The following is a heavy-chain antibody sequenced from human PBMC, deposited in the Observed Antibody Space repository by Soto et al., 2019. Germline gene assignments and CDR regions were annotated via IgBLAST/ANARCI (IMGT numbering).Heavy chain of an antibody. Sequence: LRLSFAASGISFSNYAMHWVRQAPCEGLEWVAVMAYDGRYEYYADSVKGRFTISRDNSRNTLYLQMNSLRPEDTAVYYCAKSSSRYDSAGYTDYWGQGNLVTVSS. CDR2: MAYDGRYE. J-gene: IGHJ4*02. D-gene: IGHD3-22*01. CDR1: GISFSNYA. CDR3: AKSSSRYDSAGYTDY. V-gene: IGHV3-30*18.